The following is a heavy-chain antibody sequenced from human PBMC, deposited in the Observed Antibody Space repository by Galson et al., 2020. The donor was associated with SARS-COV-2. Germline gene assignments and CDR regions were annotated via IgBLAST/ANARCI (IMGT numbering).Heavy chain of an antibody. CDR1: GFTLSSYG. CDR2: ISYDGTNT. V-gene: IGHV3-30*03. Sequence: GESLKISCAASGFTLSSYGMHWVRQAPGKGLEWVAVISYDGTNTYYADSVKGRFTISRDNSKNTLFLQMNSLSPEDTAVYYCASAPRYCTSTICYLRRFDPWGQGTLVTVSS. CDR3: ASAPRYCTSTICYLRRFDP. D-gene: IGHD2-2*01. J-gene: IGHJ5*01.